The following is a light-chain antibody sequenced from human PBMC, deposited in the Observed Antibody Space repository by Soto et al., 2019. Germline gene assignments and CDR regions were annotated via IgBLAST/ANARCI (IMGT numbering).Light chain of an antibody. Sequence: EVVMTQSPATLSVSPGERATLSCRASQSVGIFVAWYQHKDGQAPRLLIHAASNRATDIPVRFNGSGSGTEFTLTIKSLQYEDCELYYCQQYDNWPQITFGQGTRLEMK. CDR1: QSVGIF. CDR2: AAS. J-gene: IGKJ5*01. CDR3: QQYDNWPQIT. V-gene: IGKV3-15*01.